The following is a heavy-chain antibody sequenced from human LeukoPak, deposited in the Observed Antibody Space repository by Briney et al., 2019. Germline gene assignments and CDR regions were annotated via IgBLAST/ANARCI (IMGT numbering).Heavy chain of an antibody. CDR1: GFSFSTYA. Sequence: GGSLRLSCVASGFSFSTYAMNWVRQAPGKGLEWVSSISNSGSYIYYADSVKGRFTISRDDAKKSVYLQMNSLRAEDTAVYYCARRPTTHYEYYFYHAMDVWGQGTTVTVSS. J-gene: IGHJ6*02. CDR3: ARRPTTHYEYYFYHAMDV. V-gene: IGHV3-21*01. D-gene: IGHD3-22*01. CDR2: ISNSGSYI.